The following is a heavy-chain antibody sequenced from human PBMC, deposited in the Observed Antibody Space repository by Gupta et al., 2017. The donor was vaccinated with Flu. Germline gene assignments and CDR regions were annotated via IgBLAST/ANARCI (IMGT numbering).Heavy chain of an antibody. CDR1: GGSVRDDY. J-gene: IGHJ4*02. V-gene: IGHV4-59*02. Sequence: QVQLQESGPGLVKPSETLSLICSVSGGSVRDDYWSWIRQPPGKGLEWIGYIYDSATTRFNSSLKSRVSISVDRSKNQFSLKLRSVTSADTAVYYCARGPDSGFDGFDYWGRGTLVTVSS. CDR2: IYDSATT. D-gene: IGHD5-12*01. CDR3: ARGPDSGFDGFDY.